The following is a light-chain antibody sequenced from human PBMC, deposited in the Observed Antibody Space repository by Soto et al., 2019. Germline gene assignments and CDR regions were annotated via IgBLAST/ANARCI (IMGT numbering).Light chain of an antibody. CDR3: SSYAGSKTL. J-gene: IGLJ3*02. CDR1: SSDVGNYTY. V-gene: IGLV2-8*01. Sequence: QSALTQPPSASGSPGQSVTISCTGTSSDVGNYTYVSWYQQHPGKAPKLMIYEVSKRPSGVPDRFSGSTSGNTASLTVSGLQAEDEADYFCSSYAGSKTLFGGGTQLTVL. CDR2: EVS.